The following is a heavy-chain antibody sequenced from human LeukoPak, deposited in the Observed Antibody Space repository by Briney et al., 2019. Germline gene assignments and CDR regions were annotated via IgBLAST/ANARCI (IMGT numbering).Heavy chain of an antibody. J-gene: IGHJ4*02. V-gene: IGHV4-59*01. CDR3: ARALSGSRIIDS. CDR2: IYYTGST. Sequence: PSETLSLTCSVSGDSITGYYFNWIRQSPGKGLEWIGYIYYTGSTHYNPSLKTRLTISKDTSDNQFFLSLGSVTVADTAVYYCARALSGSRIIDSRGEGTLVTVSS. CDR1: GDSITGYY. D-gene: IGHD3-3*01.